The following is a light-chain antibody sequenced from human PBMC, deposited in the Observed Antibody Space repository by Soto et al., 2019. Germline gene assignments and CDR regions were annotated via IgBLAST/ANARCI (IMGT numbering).Light chain of an antibody. CDR1: RSVSSY. Sequence: EIVLTQSPATLSLSPGERATLSCRASRSVSSYLAWYQQKPGQTPRLLIHDASNRATGIPVRFSGSGSGTDFILTISSLEPEDFAVYYCQQRTNWPSSTFGQGTRLEIK. J-gene: IGKJ5*01. CDR3: QQRTNWPSST. V-gene: IGKV3-11*01. CDR2: DAS.